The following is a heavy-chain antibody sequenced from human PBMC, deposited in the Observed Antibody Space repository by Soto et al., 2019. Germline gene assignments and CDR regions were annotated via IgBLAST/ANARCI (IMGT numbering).Heavy chain of an antibody. CDR2: IIPIFGTA. V-gene: IGHV1-69*12. Sequence: QVQLVQSGAEVKKPGSSVKVSCKASGGTFSSYAISWVRQAPGQGLEWMGGIIPIFGTANYAQKFQGSVTITADESTNTAYMESSRLRSEDTAVYYCARAKIRLGELPPAEYFQHWGQGTLVTVSS. CDR3: ARAKIRLGELPPAEYFQH. CDR1: GGTFSSYA. D-gene: IGHD3-16*01. J-gene: IGHJ1*01.